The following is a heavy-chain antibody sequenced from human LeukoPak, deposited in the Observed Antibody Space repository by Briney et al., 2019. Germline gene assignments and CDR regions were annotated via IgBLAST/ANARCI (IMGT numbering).Heavy chain of an antibody. CDR3: ARGGVGYCSGGSCYRPLGMDV. D-gene: IGHD2-15*01. CDR1: GFTFISYE. Sequence: GGSLRLSCAASGFTFISYEMNWVRQAPGKGLEWVSYINSNGSTIYYAHSLKGRFTISRDNAKNSLYLQMNSLKAEDTAVYYWARGGVGYCSGGSCYRPLGMDVWGQGTTVTVSS. V-gene: IGHV3-48*03. J-gene: IGHJ6*02. CDR2: INSNGSTI.